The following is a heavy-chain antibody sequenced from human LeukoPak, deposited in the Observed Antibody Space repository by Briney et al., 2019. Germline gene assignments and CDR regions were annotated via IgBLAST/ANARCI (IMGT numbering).Heavy chain of an antibody. Sequence: GALRLSCAASGFTFSSYVMHWVRQAPGKGLGWVAVISYDGRNKYYTDSVEGRFTISRDNSKNTVYLQMSSLRPEDTAVYNCAKDAPGSGSNLNWLDPWGQGTPVTVSS. J-gene: IGHJ5*02. V-gene: IGHV3-30*18. CDR1: GFTFSSYV. D-gene: IGHD2-15*01. CDR2: ISYDGRNK. CDR3: AKDAPGSGSNLNWLDP.